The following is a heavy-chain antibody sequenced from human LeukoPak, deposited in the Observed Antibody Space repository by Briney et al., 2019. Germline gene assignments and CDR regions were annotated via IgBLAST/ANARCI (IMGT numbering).Heavy chain of an antibody. CDR3: ATLMVRGVMKSYYGMDV. CDR1: GGSISSSSYY. Sequence: SETLSLTCTVSGGSISSSSYYWGWIRQPPGKGLEWIGSIYYSGSTYYNPSLKSRVTISVDTSKNQFSQKLSSVTAADTAVYYCATLMVRGVMKSYYGMDVWGQGTTVTVSS. V-gene: IGHV4-39*07. D-gene: IGHD3-10*01. CDR2: IYYSGST. J-gene: IGHJ6*02.